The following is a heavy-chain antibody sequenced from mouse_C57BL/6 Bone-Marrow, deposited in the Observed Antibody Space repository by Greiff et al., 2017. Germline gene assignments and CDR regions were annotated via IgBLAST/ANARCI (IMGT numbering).Heavy chain of an antibody. CDR1: GFTFNTYA. V-gene: IGHV10-3*01. CDR2: IRSKSSNYAT. D-gene: IGHD1-1*01. Sequence: EVQLVEPGGGLVQPKGSLKLSCAASGFTFNTYAMHWVRQAPGKGLEWVARIRSKSSNYATYYADPVKDRFTISRDDSQSMLYLQMNNLKTEDTAMYYCVGTTYCGSSPYWYFDVWGTGTTVTVSS. J-gene: IGHJ1*03. CDR3: VGTTYCGSSPYWYFDV.